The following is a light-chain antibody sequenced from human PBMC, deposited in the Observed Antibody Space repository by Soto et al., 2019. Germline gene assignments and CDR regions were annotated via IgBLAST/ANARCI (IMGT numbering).Light chain of an antibody. CDR1: QSVSNNY. CDR2: GAS. CDR3: QQYNSYS. J-gene: IGKJ1*01. V-gene: IGKV3-20*01. Sequence: EIVLTQSPCTLSLSPWERSTLSCRASQSVSNNYLAWYQQKPGQAPRLLIYGASNRATGIPDRFSGSGSGTDFTLTISSLQPDDFATYYCQQYNSYSFGQGTKVDIK.